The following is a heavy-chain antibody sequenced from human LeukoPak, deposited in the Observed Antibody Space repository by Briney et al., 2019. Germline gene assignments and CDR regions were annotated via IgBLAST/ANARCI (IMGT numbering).Heavy chain of an antibody. CDR2: ISSSSSYI. V-gene: IGHV3-21*01. CDR1: GFTFSSYS. J-gene: IGHJ5*02. CDR3: ARGVAARPRWFDP. D-gene: IGHD6-6*01. Sequence: PGGSLRLSCAASGFTFSSYSMNWVRQAPGKGLEWVSSISSSSSYIYYADSVKGRSTISRDNAKNSLYLQMNSLRAEDTAVYYCARGVAARPRWFDPWGQGTLVTVSS.